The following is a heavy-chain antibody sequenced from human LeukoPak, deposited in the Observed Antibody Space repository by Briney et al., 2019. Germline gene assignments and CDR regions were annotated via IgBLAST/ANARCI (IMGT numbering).Heavy chain of an antibody. CDR2: INHSGST. J-gene: IGHJ5*01. Sequence: PSETLSLTCAVYGGSFSGYYWSWIRQPPGKGLEWIGEINHSGSTNYNPSLKSRVTISVDTSKNQFSLKLNSVTAADTAVYYCARDSYYYDSSGYSSITPDSWGQGTLVTVSS. CDR1: GGSFSGYY. CDR3: ARDSYYYDSSGYSSITPDS. V-gene: IGHV4-34*01. D-gene: IGHD3-22*01.